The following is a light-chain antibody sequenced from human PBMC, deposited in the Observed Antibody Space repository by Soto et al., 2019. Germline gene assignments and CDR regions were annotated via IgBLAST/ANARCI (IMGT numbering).Light chain of an antibody. CDR2: YDD. CDR3: ATWDDSRNGVV. Sequence: QSVLTQPPSVSEAPGQSVSISCSGGSSNIGNNAVQWYQQLPGKAPALIIYYDDLVPAGVSDRYSGSKSGTSASLAISGLQSEDEGDYFCATWDDSRNGVVFGGGTQLTVL. V-gene: IGLV1-36*01. J-gene: IGLJ7*01. CDR1: SSNIGNNA.